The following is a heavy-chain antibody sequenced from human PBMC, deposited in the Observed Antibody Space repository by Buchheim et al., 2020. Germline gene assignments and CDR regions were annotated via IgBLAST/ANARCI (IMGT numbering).Heavy chain of an antibody. Sequence: QVQLQESGPGLVKPSQTLSLTCTVSGGSISSGDYYWSWIRQPPGKGLEWIGYIYYSGSTYYNPSLKSRVTISVDTSKQQFSLKLSSVTAADTAVYYCAREREMDYYDSSGYPYAFDIWGQGT. V-gene: IGHV4-30-4*01. CDR3: AREREMDYYDSSGYPYAFDI. CDR1: GGSISSGDYY. CDR2: IYYSGST. D-gene: IGHD3-22*01. J-gene: IGHJ3*02.